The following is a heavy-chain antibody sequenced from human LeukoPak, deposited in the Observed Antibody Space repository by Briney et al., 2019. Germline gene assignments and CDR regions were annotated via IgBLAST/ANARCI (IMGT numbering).Heavy chain of an antibody. CDR2: IYYSGSS. Sequence: SETLSLTCTVSGDSISNYFWTWIRQPPGKGLESIGYIYYSGSSDYNPSLKSRATISVDTSKTQFSLKLSSVTAADTAVYYCARGPYSYDSSGAFDIWGQGTMVTVSS. V-gene: IGHV4-59*01. CDR3: ARGPYSYDSSGAFDI. J-gene: IGHJ3*02. CDR1: GDSISNYF. D-gene: IGHD3-22*01.